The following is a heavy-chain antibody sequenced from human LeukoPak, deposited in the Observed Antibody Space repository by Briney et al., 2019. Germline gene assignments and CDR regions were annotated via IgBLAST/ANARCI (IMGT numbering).Heavy chain of an antibody. D-gene: IGHD1-26*01. CDR2: IYYSGST. V-gene: IGHV4-39*07. CDR1: GGSISSSSYY. Sequence: PSETLSLTCTVSGGSISSSSYYWGWIRQPPGKGLEWIGSIYYSGSTYYNPSLKSRVTISVDTSRNQFSLKLSSVTAADTAVYYCARCRGRSCDYFDYWGQGTLVTVSS. CDR3: ARCRGRSCDYFDY. J-gene: IGHJ4*02.